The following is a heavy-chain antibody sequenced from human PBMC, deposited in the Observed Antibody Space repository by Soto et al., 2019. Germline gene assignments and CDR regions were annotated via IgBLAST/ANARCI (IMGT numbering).Heavy chain of an antibody. CDR2: ISAYNGNT. Sequence: GASVKVSCKASGYTFTSYGISWVRQAPGQGLEWTGWISAYNGNTNYAQKLQGRVTMTTDTSTSTAYMELRSLRSDDTAVYYCARDVVPGYSSSWPFDYWGQGTLVTVSS. CDR3: ARDVVPGYSSSWPFDY. CDR1: GYTFTSYG. D-gene: IGHD6-13*01. V-gene: IGHV1-18*01. J-gene: IGHJ4*02.